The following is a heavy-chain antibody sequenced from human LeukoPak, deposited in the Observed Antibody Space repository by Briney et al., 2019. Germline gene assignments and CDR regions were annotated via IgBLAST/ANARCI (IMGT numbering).Heavy chain of an antibody. CDR1: GGTFSSYT. V-gene: IGHV1-69*04. J-gene: IGHJ5*02. Sequence: SVTVSCKASGGTFSSYTISWVRQAPGQGLEWMGRIIPILGIANYAQKFQGRVTITADKSTSTAYMELSSLRSEDTAVYYCARDRDYYDSSGYENWFDPWGQGTLVTVSS. CDR3: ARDRDYYDSSGYENWFDP. CDR2: IIPILGIA. D-gene: IGHD3-22*01.